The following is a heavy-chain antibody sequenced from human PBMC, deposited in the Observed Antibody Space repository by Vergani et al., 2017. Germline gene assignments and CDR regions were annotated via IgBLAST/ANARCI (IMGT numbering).Heavy chain of an antibody. D-gene: IGHD6-19*01. CDR3: ASDTHSGQRADR. CDR1: FDSIRNLY. Sequence: QVQLQESGPGLVKSSETLSLTCSVSFDSIRNLYCNWIRQPPGKGLEWIGSIHYSENTHYNPSLKTRVSISVDTSKNQFSLTLTSVTAADTALYYCASDTHSGQRADRWGQGSLVT. V-gene: IGHV4-59*11. CDR2: IHYSENT. J-gene: IGHJ5*02.